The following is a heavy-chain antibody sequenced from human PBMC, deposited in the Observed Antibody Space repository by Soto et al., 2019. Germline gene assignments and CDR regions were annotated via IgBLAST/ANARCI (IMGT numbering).Heavy chain of an antibody. D-gene: IGHD2-15*01. J-gene: IGHJ3*02. CDR1: GGSFSGYY. V-gene: IGHV4-34*01. Sequence: SETLSLTCAVYGGSFSGYYWSSIRQPPGRGLESVGEINRSGSTNYNPSLKSRVTISVDTSKNQCCLKLSSVTAADTAVYYCARGPRNQGYCSGGSCYSRYRNAFDIWGQGTMVTVSS. CDR2: INRSGST. CDR3: ARGPRNQGYCSGGSCYSRYRNAFDI.